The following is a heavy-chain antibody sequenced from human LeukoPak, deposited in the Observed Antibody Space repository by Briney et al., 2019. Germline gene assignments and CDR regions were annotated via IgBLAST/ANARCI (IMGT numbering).Heavy chain of an antibody. Sequence: GGSLRLSCAASGFTFSSYSMNWVRQAPGKGLEWVSSISSSSSYIYYADSVKGRFTISRDNAKNSLYLRMNSLRAEDTAVYYCAREGCSSTSCYFGKYYFDYWGQGTLVTVSS. J-gene: IGHJ4*02. V-gene: IGHV3-21*01. CDR1: GFTFSSYS. CDR2: ISSSSSYI. CDR3: AREGCSSTSCYFGKYYFDY. D-gene: IGHD2-2*01.